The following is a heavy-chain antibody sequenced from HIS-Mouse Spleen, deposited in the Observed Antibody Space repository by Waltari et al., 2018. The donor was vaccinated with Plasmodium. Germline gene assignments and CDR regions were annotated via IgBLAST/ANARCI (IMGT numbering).Heavy chain of an antibody. V-gene: IGHV2-70*01. D-gene: IGHD3-16*01. Sequence: QVTLRESGPALVKPTQTLTLTCTFPGFSLSTRGRCVSWIRQPPGKALEWLALIDWDDDKYYSTSLKTRLTISKDTSKNQVVLTMTNMDPVDTATYYCARISSWGAFDIWGQGTMVTVSS. CDR1: GFSLSTRGRC. CDR2: IDWDDDK. CDR3: ARISSWGAFDI. J-gene: IGHJ3*02.